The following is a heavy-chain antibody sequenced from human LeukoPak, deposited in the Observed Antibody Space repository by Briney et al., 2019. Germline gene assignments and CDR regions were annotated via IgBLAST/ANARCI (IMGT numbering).Heavy chain of an antibody. CDR2: ISYDGSNK. V-gene: IGHV3-30-3*01. CDR1: GFTFSSYA. Sequence: GGSLRLSCAASGFTFSSYAMHWVRQAPGKRLEWVAVISYDGSNKYYADSVKGRFTISRDNSKNTLYLQMNSLRAEDTAVYYCARTSGYDLYYFDYWGQGTLVTVSS. CDR3: ARTSGYDLYYFDY. J-gene: IGHJ4*02. D-gene: IGHD5-12*01.